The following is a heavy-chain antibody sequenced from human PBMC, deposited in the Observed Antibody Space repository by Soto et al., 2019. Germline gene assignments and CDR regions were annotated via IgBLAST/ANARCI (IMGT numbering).Heavy chain of an antibody. J-gene: IGHJ4*02. V-gene: IGHV4-34*01. CDR3: ARGRIYYDILTGSRRGYFDY. Sequence: SETLSLTCAVYGGSFSGYYWSWIRQPPGKGLEWIGEINHSGSTNYNPSLKSRVTISVDTSKNQFSLKLSSVTAADTAVYYCARGRIYYDILTGSRRGYFDYWGQGTLVTVSS. D-gene: IGHD3-9*01. CDR1: GGSFSGYY. CDR2: INHSGST.